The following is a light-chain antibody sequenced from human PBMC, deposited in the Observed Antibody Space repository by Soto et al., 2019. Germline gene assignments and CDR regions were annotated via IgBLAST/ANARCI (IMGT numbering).Light chain of an antibody. J-gene: IGKJ1*01. Sequence: EIVMTQSPATLSVSPGERATLSCRASQSVSSSYLAWYQQKPGQAPRLLIYGASSRATGIPDRFSGSGSGTDFTLTISRLEPEDFAVYYCQQYGSSPHTFGQGTKVDI. CDR2: GAS. V-gene: IGKV3-20*01. CDR3: QQYGSSPHT. CDR1: QSVSSSY.